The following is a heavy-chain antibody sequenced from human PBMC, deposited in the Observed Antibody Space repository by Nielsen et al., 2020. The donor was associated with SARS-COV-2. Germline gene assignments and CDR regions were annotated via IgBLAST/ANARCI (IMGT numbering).Heavy chain of an antibody. D-gene: IGHD6-6*01. Sequence: GESLKISCAASGFTFSSYGMHWVRQAPGKGLEWVAVIWYDGSNKYYADSVKGRFTISRDNSKNTLYLQMNSLRAEDTAVYYCARDEYSSSFDYWGQGTLVTVSS. CDR1: GFTFSSYG. CDR3: ARDEYSSSFDY. J-gene: IGHJ4*02. V-gene: IGHV3-33*01. CDR2: IWYDGSNK.